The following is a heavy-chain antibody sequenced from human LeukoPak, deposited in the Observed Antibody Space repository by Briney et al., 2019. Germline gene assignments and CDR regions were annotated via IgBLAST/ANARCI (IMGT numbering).Heavy chain of an antibody. V-gene: IGHV1-2*02. D-gene: IGHD2-21*02. Sequence: GASVKVSCKASGYTFTGYYMHWVRQAPGQGLEWMGWINPNSGGTNYAQKFQGRVTMTRDTSISTAYMDLSRLRSDDTAVYYCARNRAYCGGDCYPYFDYWGQGTLVTVS. J-gene: IGHJ4*02. CDR3: ARNRAYCGGDCYPYFDY. CDR2: INPNSGGT. CDR1: GYTFTGYY.